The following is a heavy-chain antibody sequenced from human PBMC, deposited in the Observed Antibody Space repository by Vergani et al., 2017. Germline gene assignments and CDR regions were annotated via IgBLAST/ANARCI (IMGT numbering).Heavy chain of an antibody. J-gene: IGHJ5*02. CDR1: GGSISSYY. D-gene: IGHD3-3*01. V-gene: IGHV4-4*07. CDR2: IYTSGST. Sequence: QVQLQESGPGLVKPSETLSLTCTVSGGSISSYYWSWIRQPAGKGLEWIGRIYTSGSTNYNPSLKSRVTMSVDTSKNQFSLKLSSVTAADTAVYYCARAHYDFWSGQKNWFDPWGQGTLVTVSS. CDR3: ARAHYDFWSGQKNWFDP.